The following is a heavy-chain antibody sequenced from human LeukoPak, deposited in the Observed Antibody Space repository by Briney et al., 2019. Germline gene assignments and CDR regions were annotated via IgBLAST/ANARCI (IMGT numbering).Heavy chain of an antibody. Sequence: PGGSLRLSCAASGFTFTSYAMHWVRQAPGQRLEWMGWINAGNGNTKYSQKFQGRVTITRDTSASTAYMELSSLRSEDTAVYYCAREPIVVVPAAIPRDGMDVWGQGTTVTVSS. D-gene: IGHD2-2*02. CDR1: GFTFTSYA. J-gene: IGHJ6*02. CDR3: AREPIVVVPAAIPRDGMDV. CDR2: INAGNGNT. V-gene: IGHV1-3*01.